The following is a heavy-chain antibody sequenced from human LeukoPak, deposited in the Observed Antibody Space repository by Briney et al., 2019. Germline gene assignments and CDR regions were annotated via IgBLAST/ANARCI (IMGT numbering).Heavy chain of an antibody. CDR3: ARDSWIGPDTAMVDAFDI. CDR2: INTNTGNP. D-gene: IGHD5-18*01. CDR1: GYTFTSYA. J-gene: IGHJ3*02. V-gene: IGHV7-4-1*02. Sequence: GSSVKVSCKASGYTFTSYAMNWVRQAPGQGLEWMGWINTNTGNPTYAQGFTGRFVFSLDTSVSTAYLQISSLKAEDTAVYYCARDSWIGPDTAMVDAFDIWGQGTMVTVSS.